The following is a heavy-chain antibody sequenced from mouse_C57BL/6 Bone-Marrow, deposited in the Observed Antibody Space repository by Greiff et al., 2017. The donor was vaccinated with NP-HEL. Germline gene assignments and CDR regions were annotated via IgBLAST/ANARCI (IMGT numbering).Heavy chain of an antibody. D-gene: IGHD2-1*01. CDR3: ARRNYVYAMDY. V-gene: IGHV7-3*01. J-gene: IGHJ4*01. CDR2: IRNKANGYTT. Sequence: EVQRVESGGGLVQPGGSLSLSCAASGFTFTDYYMSWVRQPPGKALEWLGFIRNKANGYTTEYSASVKGRFTISRDNSQSILYLQMNALRAEDSASYYCARRNYVYAMDYWGQGTSVTVSS. CDR1: GFTFTDYY.